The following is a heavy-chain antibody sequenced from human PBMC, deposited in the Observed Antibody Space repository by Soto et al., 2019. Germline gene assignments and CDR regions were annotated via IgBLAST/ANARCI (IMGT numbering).Heavy chain of an antibody. D-gene: IGHD6-13*01. Sequence: PGGSLRLSCAASGFTFDDYTMHWVRQAPGKGLEWVSLISWDGGSTYYADSVKGRFTISRDNSKNSLYLQMNSLRTEDTALYYCAKDIESSSWPNDAFDIWGQGTVVTVSS. V-gene: IGHV3-43*01. CDR1: GFTFDDYT. J-gene: IGHJ3*02. CDR2: ISWDGGST. CDR3: AKDIESSSWPNDAFDI.